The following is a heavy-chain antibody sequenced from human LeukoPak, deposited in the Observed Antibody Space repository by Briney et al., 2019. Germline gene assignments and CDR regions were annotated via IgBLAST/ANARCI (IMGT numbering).Heavy chain of an antibody. Sequence: GGSLRLSCAASRFTFSNYVMGWVRQAPGKGLECVSAISCGGRSTYYADSVKGRFTISREDSKNTLYLQMNSLRAEDTAIYYCARVSGRIQVWPQPFGDGMDVWGQGTTVTVSS. CDR2: ISCGGRST. V-gene: IGHV3-23*01. CDR1: RFTFSNYV. J-gene: IGHJ6*02. D-gene: IGHD5-18*01. CDR3: ARVSGRIQVWPQPFGDGMDV.